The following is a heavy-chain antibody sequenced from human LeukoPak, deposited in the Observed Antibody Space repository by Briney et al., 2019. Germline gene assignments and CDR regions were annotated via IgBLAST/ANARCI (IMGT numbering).Heavy chain of an antibody. CDR1: GSSISSYY. J-gene: IGHJ4*02. Sequence: KPSETLSLTCTVSGSSISSYYWSWIRQPPGKGLEWIGYTYHSGSTNYNPSLKSRVTISLDTSKNQFSLKLSSVTAADTAVYYCARDRPYYYGSGSYYDGFDSWGQGILVTVSS. CDR3: ARDRPYYYGSGSYYDGFDS. D-gene: IGHD3-10*01. V-gene: IGHV4-59*01. CDR2: TYHSGST.